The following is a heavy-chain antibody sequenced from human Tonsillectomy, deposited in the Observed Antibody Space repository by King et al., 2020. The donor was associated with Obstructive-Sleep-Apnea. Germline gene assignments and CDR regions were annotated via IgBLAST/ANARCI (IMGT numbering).Heavy chain of an antibody. Sequence: VQLQQWGAGLLKPSETLSLTCSVYGGSFSVYYWSWIRQPPGKGLEDIVEINHIGSTNYNPSLKRRVTISVVTAKNQFALKLCSVTAADTAVYYCARLQLGSGRSWFDPWGQGALVTVSS. D-gene: IGHD3-10*01. CDR3: ARLQLGSGRSWFDP. CDR1: GGSFSVYY. V-gene: IGHV4-34*01. CDR2: INHIGST. J-gene: IGHJ5*02.